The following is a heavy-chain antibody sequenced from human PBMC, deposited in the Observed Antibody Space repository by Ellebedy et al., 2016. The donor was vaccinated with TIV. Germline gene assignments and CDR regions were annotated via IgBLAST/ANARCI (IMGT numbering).Heavy chain of an antibody. CDR3: AKEPLRYSSSFDY. J-gene: IGHJ4*02. D-gene: IGHD6-19*01. CDR2: ISGSGGST. Sequence: PGGSLRLSCAASGFTFSSYALSSVRPAPGKGLERVSAISGSGGSTYYADSVKDRFTISRDNSKNTLYLKMNSLRAEATAVYYGAKEPLRYSSSFDYWGQGTLVTVSS. CDR1: GFTFSSYA. V-gene: IGHV3-23*01.